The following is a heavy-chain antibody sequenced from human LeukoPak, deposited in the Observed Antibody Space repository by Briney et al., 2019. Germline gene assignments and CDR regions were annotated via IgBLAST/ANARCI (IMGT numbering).Heavy chain of an antibody. CDR2: ISSSSYI. CDR3: ARGARGDCSGGSCYYYYGMDV. J-gene: IGHJ6*04. D-gene: IGHD2-15*01. V-gene: IGHV3-21*01. Sequence: GGSLRLSCAASGFTFSSYSMNWVRQAPGKGLEWVSSISSSSYIYYADSVKGRFTISRDNAKNSLYLQMNSLRAEDTAVYYCARGARGDCSGGSCYYYYGMDVWGKGTTVTVSS. CDR1: GFTFSSYS.